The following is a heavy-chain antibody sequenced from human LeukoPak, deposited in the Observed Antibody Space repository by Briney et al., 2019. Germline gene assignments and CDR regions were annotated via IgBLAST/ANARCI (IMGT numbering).Heavy chain of an antibody. Sequence: GRSLRLSCAASGFPFEVYATHGVCEAPGKGLGWVSGIFGIVGRIGYADSVKGRFTITRDNAKNSLYLQMNSLRAEDMAFYYCAKDITGGGSGWYGGMDYWGQGTQVTVSS. CDR3: AKDITGGGSGWYGGMDY. CDR1: GFPFEVYA. D-gene: IGHD6-19*01. V-gene: IGHV3-9*03. J-gene: IGHJ4*02. CDR2: IFGIVGRI.